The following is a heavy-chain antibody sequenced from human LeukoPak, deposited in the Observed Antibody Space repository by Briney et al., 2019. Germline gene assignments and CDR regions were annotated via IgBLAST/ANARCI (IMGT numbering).Heavy chain of an antibody. CDR2: MNPNSGNT. D-gene: IGHD2-15*01. J-gene: IGHJ5*02. CDR3: ARKGLLGSGKPWFDP. CDR1: GYTFTSYD. V-gene: IGHV1-8*01. Sequence: ASVKVSCKASGYTFTSYDINWVRQASGQGLEWVGWMNPNSGNTASAQKFQGRVTMTTNTSISTACMELTGLRSEDTAMYFCARKGLLGSGKPWFDPWGQGTLVAVSS.